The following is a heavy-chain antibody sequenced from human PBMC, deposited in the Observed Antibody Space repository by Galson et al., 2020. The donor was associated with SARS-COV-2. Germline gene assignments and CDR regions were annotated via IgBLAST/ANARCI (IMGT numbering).Heavy chain of an antibody. J-gene: IGHJ3*01. CDR1: GYIFTKFW. CDR2: IYPGASAT. V-gene: IGHV5-51*01. D-gene: IGHD3-9*01. Sequence: GESLKISCKASGYIFTKFWIGWVRQMPGKGLEWMGIIYPGASATRYNPSFQGLVTISADESISTAYLPWSSLKASDTAMYYCATPVGSPDIRGAFEVWGRGTVITVSP. CDR3: ATPVGSPDIRGAFEV.